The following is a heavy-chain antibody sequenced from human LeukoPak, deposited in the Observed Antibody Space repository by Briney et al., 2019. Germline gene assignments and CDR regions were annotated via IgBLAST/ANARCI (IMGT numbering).Heavy chain of an antibody. CDR3: ARGGHLRYGDTQNWFDP. Sequence: GASVKVSCKASGYTFTSYYMHWVRQAPGQGLEWMALINPSGGSTRYAQKLQGRVTMTRDTSTTTVYMELSSLRSEDTAVYYCARGGHLRYGDTQNWFDPWGQGTLVTVSS. CDR2: INPSGGST. J-gene: IGHJ5*02. CDR1: GYTFTSYY. V-gene: IGHV1-46*04. D-gene: IGHD4-17*01.